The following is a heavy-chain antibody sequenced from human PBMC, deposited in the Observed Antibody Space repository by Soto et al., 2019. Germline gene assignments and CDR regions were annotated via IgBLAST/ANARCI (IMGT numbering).Heavy chain of an antibody. J-gene: IGHJ3*02. CDR3: TTDPSYCDYDANDAFDI. D-gene: IGHD4-17*01. Sequence: EVQLVESGGGLVKPGGSLRRSCAASGFTFSNAWMSWVRQAPGKGLEWVGRIKSKTDGGTTDYAAPVKGRFTISRDDSKNTLYLQMNSLKTEDTAVYYCTTDPSYCDYDANDAFDIWGQGTMVTVSS. CDR2: IKSKTDGGTT. V-gene: IGHV3-15*01. CDR1: GFTFSNAW.